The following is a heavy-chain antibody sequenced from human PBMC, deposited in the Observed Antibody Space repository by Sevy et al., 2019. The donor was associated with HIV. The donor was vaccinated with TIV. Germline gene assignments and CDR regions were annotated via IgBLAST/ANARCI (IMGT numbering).Heavy chain of an antibody. CDR2: ISGGSGDT. CDR3: AKRGAVGPMFFDC. CDR1: GFTFSNYV. D-gene: IGHD1-26*01. V-gene: IGHV3-23*01. Sequence: GGSLRLSCAASGFTFSNYVMTWVRQAPGKGLEWVSTISGGSGDTYYADSVKGRFTISRDNSKNTLYLQMNSLRAEDTAVYYCAKRGAVGPMFFDCWGQRTPVTVSS. J-gene: IGHJ4*02.